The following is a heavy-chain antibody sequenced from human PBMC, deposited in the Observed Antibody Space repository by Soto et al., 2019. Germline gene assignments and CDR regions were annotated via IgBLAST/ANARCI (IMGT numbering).Heavy chain of an antibody. D-gene: IGHD3-16*01. CDR2: INSNSGAT. V-gene: IGHV1-2*04. CDR1: GYSSAGFY. CDR3: AIIMTHSDSFDI. J-gene: IGHJ3*02. Sequence: GASVKVSCKASGYSSAGFYIHWMRQAPGQGLEWVGSINSNSGATTYAQKFQDSVAMTRDTSVSTAYMDLNRLTSDDTAIYYCAIIMTHSDSFDIWGQGTMVTVS.